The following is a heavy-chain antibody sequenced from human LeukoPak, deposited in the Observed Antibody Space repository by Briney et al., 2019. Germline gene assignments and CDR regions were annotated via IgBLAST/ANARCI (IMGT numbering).Heavy chain of an antibody. D-gene: IGHD5-18*01. Sequence: GESLRISCKVSGYTFTDYNMHWVRQAPGQGLEWMGRIYPNTGGTNYAQDFQGRVTLTRDTSISTVYMELNRLNSDDTAIYYCGRGNGYGLDYWGQGTLVTVSS. CDR3: GRGNGYGLDY. CDR2: IYPNTGGT. V-gene: IGHV1-2*06. CDR1: GYTFTDYN. J-gene: IGHJ4*02.